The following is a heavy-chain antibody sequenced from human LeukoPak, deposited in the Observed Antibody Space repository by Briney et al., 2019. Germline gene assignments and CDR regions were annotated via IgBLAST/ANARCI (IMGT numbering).Heavy chain of an antibody. CDR2: ISYDGHVN. J-gene: IGHJ6*02. CDR1: QFTFSSYG. V-gene: IGHV3-30*03. Sequence: PGGSLRLPCAGSQFTFSSYGMHWVRQAPGKGLEWLAAISYDGHVNYYADSVKGRFTISRDNSKNTLYLQMNSLRAEDTAVYYCATGLGETGHYQFYHGMDVWGLGTTVIVSS. CDR3: ATGLGETGHYQFYHGMDV. D-gene: IGHD3-10*01.